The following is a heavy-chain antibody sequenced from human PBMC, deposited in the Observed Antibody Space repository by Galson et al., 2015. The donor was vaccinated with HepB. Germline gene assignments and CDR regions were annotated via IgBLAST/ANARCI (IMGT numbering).Heavy chain of an antibody. CDR2: IIPILGIA. J-gene: IGHJ3*02. D-gene: IGHD3-22*01. CDR3: ASPYDSSGYYYVAYAFDI. V-gene: IGHV1-69*02. CDR1: GGTFSSYT. Sequence: SVKVSCKASGGTFSSYTISWVRQAPGQGLEWMGRIIPILGIANYAQKFQGRVTITADKSTSTAYMELSSLRSEDTAVYYCASPYDSSGYYYVAYAFDIWGQGTMVTVSS.